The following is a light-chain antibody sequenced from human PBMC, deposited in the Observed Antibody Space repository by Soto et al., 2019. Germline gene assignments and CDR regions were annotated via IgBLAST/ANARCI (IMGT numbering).Light chain of an antibody. V-gene: IGLV2-8*01. Sequence: QSALTQPPSASGSPGQSVTISCAGTSSDIGLYNYVSWYQHHPGQAPSLIIYEVSKRPSGVPDRFSGSKSGNTASLTVSGLHAQDEADYYCRSYAGDINFDVFGGGTKVTVL. CDR2: EVS. J-gene: IGLJ3*02. CDR3: RSYAGDINFDV. CDR1: SSDIGLYNY.